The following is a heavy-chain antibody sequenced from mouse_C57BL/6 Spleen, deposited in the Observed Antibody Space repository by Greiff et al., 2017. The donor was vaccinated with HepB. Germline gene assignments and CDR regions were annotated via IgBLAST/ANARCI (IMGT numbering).Heavy chain of an antibody. D-gene: IGHD1-1*01. Sequence: QVQLQQPGAELVKPGASVKLSCKASGYTFTSYWMHWVKQRPGQGLEWIGMIHPNSGSTNYNEKFKSKATLTVDKSSSTAYMQLSSLTSEDSAVYYGARYYGSSYGYFDVWGTGTTVTVAS. CDR1: GYTFTSYW. CDR3: ARYYGSSYGYFDV. V-gene: IGHV1-64*01. CDR2: IHPNSGST. J-gene: IGHJ1*03.